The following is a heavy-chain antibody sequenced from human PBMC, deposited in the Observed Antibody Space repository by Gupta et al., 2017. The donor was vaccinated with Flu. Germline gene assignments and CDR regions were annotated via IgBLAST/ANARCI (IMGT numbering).Heavy chain of an antibody. CDR2: ISRSSDYI. Sequence: VRQAPGKGLEWVSSISRSSDYIYYSDSVRGRCTISRDNAKDSLYLQMNSLRAEDTAVYYCARLSLLGGGAFDIWGQGTMVTVSS. CDR3: ARLSLLGGGAFDI. V-gene: IGHV3-21*01. D-gene: IGHD1-26*01. J-gene: IGHJ3*02.